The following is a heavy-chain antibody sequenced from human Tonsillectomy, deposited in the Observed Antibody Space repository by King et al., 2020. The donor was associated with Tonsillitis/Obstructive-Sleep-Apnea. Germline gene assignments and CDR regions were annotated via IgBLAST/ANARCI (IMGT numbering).Heavy chain of an antibody. Sequence: TLKESGPTLVKPTQTLTLTCTFSGFSLSTSGVGVGWIRQPPGKALEWLALIFWDDDKRYSPSLKSRLTITKDTSKNQVVITMTNMDPVDTATYYCAHSPYCRGGTCFYYYFHHWGQGTLVTVSS. V-gene: IGHV2-5*02. CDR1: GFSLSTSGVG. CDR3: AHSPYCRGGTCFYYYFHH. J-gene: IGHJ4*02. D-gene: IGHD2-15*01. CDR2: IFWDDDK.